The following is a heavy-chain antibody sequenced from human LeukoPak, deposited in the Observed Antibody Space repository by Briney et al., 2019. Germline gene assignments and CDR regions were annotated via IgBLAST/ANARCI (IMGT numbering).Heavy chain of an antibody. CDR1: GFTFSSYS. V-gene: IGHV3-48*04. Sequence: GGSLRLSCAASGFTFSSYSMNWVRQAPGKGLEWVSYISSSSSTIYYADSVSGRFTISRDNAKNSLFLQMNSLRAEDTAVYYCARDVSPRYSSGWADAHDIWGQGTMVTVSS. D-gene: IGHD6-19*01. CDR3: ARDVSPRYSSGWADAHDI. J-gene: IGHJ3*02. CDR2: ISSSSSTI.